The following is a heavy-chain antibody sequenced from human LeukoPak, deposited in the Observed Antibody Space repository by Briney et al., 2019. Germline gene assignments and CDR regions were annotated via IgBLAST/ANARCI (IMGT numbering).Heavy chain of an antibody. Sequence: SETLSLICTVSGGSISSGDYYWSWIRQPPGKGLEWIGYIYYSGSTYYNPSLKSRVTISVDTSKNQFSLKLSSVTAADTAVYYCARVLFGYYDSSGYYFDYWGQGTLVTVSS. V-gene: IGHV4-30-4*01. CDR3: ARVLFGYYDSSGYYFDY. CDR1: GGSISSGDYY. J-gene: IGHJ4*02. CDR2: IYYSGST. D-gene: IGHD3-22*01.